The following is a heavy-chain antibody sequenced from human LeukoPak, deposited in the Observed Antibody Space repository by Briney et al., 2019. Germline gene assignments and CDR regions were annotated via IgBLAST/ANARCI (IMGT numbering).Heavy chain of an antibody. J-gene: IGHJ5*02. D-gene: IGHD6-19*01. CDR3: AKEQWLVVGNWFDP. CDR2: ISGSGGST. CDR1: GFTFSSYA. Sequence: GGSLRLSCADSGFTFSSYAMSWVRQAQGKGLEWVSAISGSGGSTYYADSVKGRFTISRDNSKNTLYLQMNSLRAEDTAVYYCAKEQWLVVGNWFDPWGQGTLVTVSS. V-gene: IGHV3-23*01.